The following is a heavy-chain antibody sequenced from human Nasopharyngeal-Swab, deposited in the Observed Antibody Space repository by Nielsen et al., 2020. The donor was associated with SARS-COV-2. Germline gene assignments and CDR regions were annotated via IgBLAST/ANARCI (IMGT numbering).Heavy chain of an antibody. D-gene: IGHD1-26*01. J-gene: IGHJ4*02. Sequence: GESLKISCAASGFTFSSYAMSWVRQAPGKGLEWVSAISGSGGSTYYADSVKGRFTISRDNSKNTLYLQMNSLRAEDTAVYYCAKGSLGIVGAMGHLDYWGQGTLVTVSS. V-gene: IGHV3-23*01. CDR1: GFTFSSYA. CDR3: AKGSLGIVGAMGHLDY. CDR2: ISGSGGST.